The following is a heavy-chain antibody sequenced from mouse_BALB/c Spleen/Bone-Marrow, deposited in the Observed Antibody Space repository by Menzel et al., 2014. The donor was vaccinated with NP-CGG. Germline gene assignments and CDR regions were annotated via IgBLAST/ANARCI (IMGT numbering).Heavy chain of an antibody. V-gene: IGHV1-9*01. J-gene: IGHJ4*01. D-gene: IGHD2-3*01. CDR2: ILPGSDST. Sequence: VKLMESGAELMKPGASVKISCKATGYTFSSYWIEWVKQRPGHGLEWIGEILPGSDSTNYNEKFKGKATFTADTSSNTAYMQLSSLTSEDSAVYYCAGWGYDGYFYAMDYWGQGTSVTVSS. CDR1: GYTFSSYW. CDR3: AGWGYDGYFYAMDY.